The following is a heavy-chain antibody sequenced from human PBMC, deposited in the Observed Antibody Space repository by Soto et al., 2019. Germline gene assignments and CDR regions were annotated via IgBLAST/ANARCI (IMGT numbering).Heavy chain of an antibody. CDR2: IDPSDSHT. Sequence: PGESLKISFKASGYIFTTYLISWVRQMPVKGLEWMGRIDPSDSHTNYGPSFEGHVTISVDKSISTAYLQWSSLRASDTAMYYCVRSGAASGVVAFDPWGQGTLVPV. D-gene: IGHD6-13*01. J-gene: IGHJ5*02. V-gene: IGHV5-10-1*01. CDR1: GYIFTTYL. CDR3: VRSGAASGVVAFDP.